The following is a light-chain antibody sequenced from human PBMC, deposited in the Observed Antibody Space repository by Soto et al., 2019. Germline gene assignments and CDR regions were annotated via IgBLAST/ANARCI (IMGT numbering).Light chain of an antibody. CDR3: SSYTASSTYV. V-gene: IGLV2-14*01. J-gene: IGLJ1*01. CDR2: EVS. Sequence: QSALTQPASVSGSPGQSITISCTGTSSDVGAYNYVSWYQQHPGKVPQLMIYEVSNRPSGVSNRFSGSKSGNTASLTISGLQAEDEADYYCSSYTASSTYVFGVGTKLTVL. CDR1: SSDVGAYNY.